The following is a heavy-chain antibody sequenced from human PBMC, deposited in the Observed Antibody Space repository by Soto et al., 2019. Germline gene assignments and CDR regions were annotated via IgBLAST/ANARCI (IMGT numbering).Heavy chain of an antibody. V-gene: IGHV3-7*01. CDR3: ARAQIFWSGFNWFDP. CDR1: GFTFSSYW. D-gene: IGHD3-3*01. J-gene: IGHJ5*02. CDR2: IKQDGSEK. Sequence: GGSLRLSCAASGFTFSSYWMSWVRQAPGKGLEWVANIKQDGSEKYYVDSVKGRFTISRDNAKNSLYLQMNSLRAEDTAVYYCARAQIFWSGFNWFDPWGQGTLVTVPS.